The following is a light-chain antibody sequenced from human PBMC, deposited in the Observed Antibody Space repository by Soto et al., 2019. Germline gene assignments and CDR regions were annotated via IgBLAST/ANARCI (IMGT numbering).Light chain of an antibody. CDR2: TAS. CDR1: QSISTY. CDR3: LQSYSTSWT. Sequence: DIQMTQSPSSLSASVGDRITITCRASQSISTYLNWYQQKPGTVPKLLIYTASNLQSGVPSRFTGSGSGTDFTLTISSLQPEDFATYYCLQSYSTSWTFGQGTKVDIK. V-gene: IGKV1-39*01. J-gene: IGKJ1*01.